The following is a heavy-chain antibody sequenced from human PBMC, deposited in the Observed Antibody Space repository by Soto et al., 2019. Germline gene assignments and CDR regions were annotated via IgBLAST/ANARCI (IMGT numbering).Heavy chain of an antibody. V-gene: IGHV4-30-4*01. CDR1: GGSISSGDYY. D-gene: IGHD2-8*01. Sequence: SETLSLTCTVSGGSISSGDYYWSWIRQPPGKGLEWIGYIYYSGGTYYNPSLKSRVTISVDTSKNQFSLKLSSVTAADTAVYYCARNYLYEPFDPWGQGTLVTVSS. J-gene: IGHJ5*02. CDR2: IYYSGGT. CDR3: ARNYLYEPFDP.